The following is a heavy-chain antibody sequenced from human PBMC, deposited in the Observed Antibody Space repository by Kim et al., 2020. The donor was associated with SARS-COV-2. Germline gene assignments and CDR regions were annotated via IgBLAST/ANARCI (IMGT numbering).Heavy chain of an antibody. CDR1: GFTFSSYA. V-gene: IGHV3-30*04. Sequence: GGSLRLSCAASGFTFSSYAMHWVRQAPGKGLEWVAVISYDGSNKYYADSVKGRFTISRDNSKNTLYLQMNSLRAEDTAVYYCARGREAASTAYMDVWGKG. CDR2: ISYDGSNK. CDR3: ARGREAASTAYMDV. D-gene: IGHD6-13*01. J-gene: IGHJ6*03.